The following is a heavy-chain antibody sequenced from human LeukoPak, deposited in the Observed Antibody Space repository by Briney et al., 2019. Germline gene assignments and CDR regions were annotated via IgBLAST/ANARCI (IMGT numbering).Heavy chain of an antibody. D-gene: IGHD1-26*01. CDR1: GGSISSYY. Sequence: PSETLSLTCTVSGGSISSYYWSWIRQSPGKGLGWIGYIYYSESTYYKPSLKSRVTISVDTSKNQFSLQLNSVTPDDAAVYYCAREGSGSRFDPWGQGTLVTVSS. V-gene: IGHV4-59*12. CDR3: AREGSGSRFDP. CDR2: IYYSEST. J-gene: IGHJ5*02.